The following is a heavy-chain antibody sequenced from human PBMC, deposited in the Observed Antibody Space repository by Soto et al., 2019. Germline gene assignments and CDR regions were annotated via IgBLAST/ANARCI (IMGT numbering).Heavy chain of an antibody. CDR3: ARRGITGTTGDYYGMDV. J-gene: IGHJ6*02. V-gene: IGHV5-51*01. CDR1: GYSLTSYW. Sequence: PGESLKISCEGSGYSLTSYWIGWVRQMPGKGLEWMGIIYPGDSDTRYSPSFQGQVTISADKSISTAYLQWSSLKASDTAMYYCARRGITGTTGDYYGMDVWGQGTTVTVSS. CDR2: IYPGDSDT. D-gene: IGHD1-7*01.